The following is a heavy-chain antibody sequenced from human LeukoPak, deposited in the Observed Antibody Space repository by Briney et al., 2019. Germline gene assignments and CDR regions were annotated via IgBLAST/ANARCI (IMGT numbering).Heavy chain of an antibody. Sequence: ASVKVSCKASGYTFSDYYMHWVRQAPGQGLEWMGIINPSGGGTSHAQKFQGRVTITTDESTSTAYMELSSLRSEDTAVYYCARETYCSSTSCYKGGYFDYWGQGTLVTVSS. V-gene: IGHV1-46*01. D-gene: IGHD2-2*01. CDR1: GYTFSDYY. CDR2: INPSGGGT. J-gene: IGHJ4*02. CDR3: ARETYCSSTSCYKGGYFDY.